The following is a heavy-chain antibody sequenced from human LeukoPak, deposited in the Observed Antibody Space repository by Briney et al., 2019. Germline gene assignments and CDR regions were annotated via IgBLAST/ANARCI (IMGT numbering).Heavy chain of an antibody. CDR1: GYSISNGYY. J-gene: IGHJ6*03. CDR3: ARQHDSYYYYYIDV. Sequence: SETLSLTCAVSGYSISNGYYWVWIRQPPGRGLEWIGSLYHSDSAYYNTSLWSRVSMSVDTSKNQFSLTLSFVTAADTAVYYCARQHDSYYYYYIDVWGSGTTVTVSS. CDR2: LYHSDSA. V-gene: IGHV4-38-2*01.